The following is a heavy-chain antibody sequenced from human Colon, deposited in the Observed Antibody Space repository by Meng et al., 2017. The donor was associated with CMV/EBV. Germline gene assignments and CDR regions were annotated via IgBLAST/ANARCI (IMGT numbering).Heavy chain of an antibody. CDR2: MNPNSGET. D-gene: IGHD2-15*01. CDR3: AVIVPATDYSYGTDV. V-gene: IGHV1-8*01. CDR1: GYPFTNYN. J-gene: IGHJ6*02. Sequence: ASVKVSCKASGYPFTNYNINWVRQATGQGLEWMGWMNPNSGETGFGQKFQGRITMTRDTSISTAYLELSSLKSEDTALYFCAVIVPATDYSYGTDVWGRGTTVTVSS.